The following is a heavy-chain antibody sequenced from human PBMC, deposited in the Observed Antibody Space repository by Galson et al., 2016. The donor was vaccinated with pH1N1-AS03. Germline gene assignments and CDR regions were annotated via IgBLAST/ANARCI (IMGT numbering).Heavy chain of an antibody. V-gene: IGHV3-64*01. J-gene: IGHJ4*02. CDR1: GFTFSSYA. Sequence: SLRLSCAAAGFTFSSYAMYWVRQAPGKGLESVSAISGNGFSTYYANSVKGRFTISRDNSKNTLYLQMGSLRTEDMAVYYCARGPVSYSNYWFPPPDYWGQGTLVTVSS. CDR3: ARGPVSYSNYWFPPPDY. D-gene: IGHD6-13*01. CDR2: ISGNGFST.